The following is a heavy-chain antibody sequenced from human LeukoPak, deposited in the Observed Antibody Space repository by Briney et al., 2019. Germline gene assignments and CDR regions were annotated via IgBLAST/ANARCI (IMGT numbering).Heavy chain of an antibody. CDR3: TRGLAVAATSIPFFDY. V-gene: IGHV3-23*01. D-gene: IGHD6-19*01. CDR2: ISGSGDNT. J-gene: IGHJ4*02. Sequence: GGSLRLPCIASGFTLSSYAMNWVRQAPGKGLEWVSGISGSGDNTYYADSVKGRFTISRDNSKNSLYLQMDSLRAEDTAIYYCTRGLAVAATSIPFFDYWGQGTLVTVSS. CDR1: GFTLSSYA.